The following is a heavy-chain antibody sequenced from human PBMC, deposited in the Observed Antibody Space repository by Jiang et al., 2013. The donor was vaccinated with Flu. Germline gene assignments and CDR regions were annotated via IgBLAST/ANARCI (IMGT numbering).Heavy chain of an antibody. D-gene: IGHD3-16*01. CDR2: ISYDGNNK. CDR1: GFTFSSYD. V-gene: IGHV3-30-3*01. CDR3: VAAGDADTGFFDY. J-gene: IGHJ4*02. Sequence: QPGRSLRLSCAASGFTFSSYDMYWVRQAPGKGLEWVALISYDGNNKFYADSVKGRFTISRENFIDTLYLQMNSPRFEDTAVYYCVAAGDADTGFFDYWGQGTLVTVSS.